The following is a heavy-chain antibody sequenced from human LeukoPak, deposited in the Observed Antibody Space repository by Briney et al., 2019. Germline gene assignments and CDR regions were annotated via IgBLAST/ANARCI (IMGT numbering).Heavy chain of an antibody. D-gene: IGHD3-10*02. V-gene: IGHV3-23*01. CDR1: GFTFSTYA. CDR3: AKDVRGVIAPTFDY. J-gene: IGHJ4*02. CDR2: MSASGGNT. Sequence: GVSLRLSCAASGFTFSTYAMSWVRQAPGKGLEWVSGMSASGGNTYYSDSVKGRFTISRDNSKNTLFLQMNSLRAEDTAVYYCAKDVRGVIAPTFDYWGQGTLVTVSS.